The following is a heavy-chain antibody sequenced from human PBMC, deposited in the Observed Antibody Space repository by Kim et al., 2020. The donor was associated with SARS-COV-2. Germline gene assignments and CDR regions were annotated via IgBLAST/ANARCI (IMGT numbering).Heavy chain of an antibody. J-gene: IGHJ6*02. CDR3: AREGYSSSSGGMDV. Sequence: PSLKSRVTISVDTSKNQFSLKLSSVTAAATAVYYCAREGYSSSSGGMDVWGQGTTVTVSS. V-gene: IGHV4-31*02. D-gene: IGHD6-6*01.